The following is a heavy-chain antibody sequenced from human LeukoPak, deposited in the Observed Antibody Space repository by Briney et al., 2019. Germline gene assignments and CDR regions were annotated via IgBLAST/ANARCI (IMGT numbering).Heavy chain of an antibody. CDR3: ARDNHCTNGVCFYFDY. J-gene: IGHJ4*02. CDR2: IYYSGST. D-gene: IGHD2-8*01. CDR1: GGSISSYY. V-gene: IGHV4-59*01. Sequence: PQSLSLTCTVSGGSISSYYWSWIRQPPGKGLEWIGYIYYSGSTNYNPSLKSRVTISVDTSKNQFSLKLSSVTAADTAVYYCARDNHCTNGVCFYFDYWGQGTLVTVSS.